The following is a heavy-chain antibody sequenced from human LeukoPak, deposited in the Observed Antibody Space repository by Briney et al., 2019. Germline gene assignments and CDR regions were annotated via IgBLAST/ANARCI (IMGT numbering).Heavy chain of an antibody. CDR2: ISYRVTT. V-gene: IGHV4-31*03. Sequence: SETLSLTCTVFGDSLNSGSYYWSWIRRHAERGLECIGYISYRVTTLYNPSLKSRVSISGDTSKTQLSLNIDSVTAADTAVYYCARMPQGVAVVTPYNFDSWGQGTLVTVSS. D-gene: IGHD2-21*02. CDR1: GDSLNSGSYY. J-gene: IGHJ4*02. CDR3: ARMPQGVAVVTPYNFDS.